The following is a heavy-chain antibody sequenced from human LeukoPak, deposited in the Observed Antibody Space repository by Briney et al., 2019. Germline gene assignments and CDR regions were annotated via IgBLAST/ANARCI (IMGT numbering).Heavy chain of an antibody. CDR3: ARGGKSELGACDY. V-gene: IGHV1-2*02. Sequence: ASVKASCKTSGYTFTDYYMHWVRQAPGQGLEWVGWINPHSGDTNYAQRFQGRVTMTRDTSISTAYMELSSLRVDDTAVYYCARGGKSELGACDYWGQGTLVTVSS. D-gene: IGHD7-27*01. CDR1: GYTFTDYY. J-gene: IGHJ4*02. CDR2: INPHSGDT.